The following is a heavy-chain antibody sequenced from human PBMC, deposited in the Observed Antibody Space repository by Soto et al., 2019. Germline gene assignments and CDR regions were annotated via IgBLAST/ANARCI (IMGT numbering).Heavy chain of an antibody. CDR2: IKSDGSST. CDR1: GFLFNTYW. V-gene: IGHV3-74*01. Sequence: EVQLVESGGGLVQPGGSLRLSCAASGFLFNTYWMFWVRQAPRKGLLWVSRIKSDGSSTNYEDSVQGRFTISRANGKNTLYLPMTSLRAEDTAVYYCAIGGGDYNYLDYWGQGILVTVSS. D-gene: IGHD3-9*01. CDR3: AIGGGDYNYLDY. J-gene: IGHJ4*02.